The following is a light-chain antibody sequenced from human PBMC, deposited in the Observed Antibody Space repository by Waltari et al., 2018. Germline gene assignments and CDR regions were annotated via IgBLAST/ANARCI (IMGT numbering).Light chain of an antibody. J-gene: IGLJ2*01. CDR3: AAWDDSLSGPV. CDR1: TSTIGGNY. Sequence: QSALTQPPSASGAPGQRVPISCSGSTSTIGGNYVYWYQQLPGAAPKLLIYRNDQRPSGVPDRFSGSKSGTSASLTISGLRFEDEADYFCAAWDDSLSGPVFGGGTKLAVL. V-gene: IGLV1-47*01. CDR2: RND.